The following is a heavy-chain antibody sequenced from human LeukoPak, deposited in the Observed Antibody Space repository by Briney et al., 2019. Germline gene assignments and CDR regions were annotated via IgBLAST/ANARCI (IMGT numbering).Heavy chain of an antibody. CDR1: GGSVSSDSHC. D-gene: IGHD3-3*01. V-gene: IGHV4-39*01. CDR2: IYYSGST. J-gene: IGHJ4*02. CDR3: ARGGRRFLEG. Sequence: SEALSLNCTVSGGSVSSDSHCWSWIRQTPGKGLEWIGNIYYSGSTYYNPSLKSRVTMSVDTSKNQFSLKLSSVTAADTAVYYCARGGRRFLEGWGQGTLVTVSS.